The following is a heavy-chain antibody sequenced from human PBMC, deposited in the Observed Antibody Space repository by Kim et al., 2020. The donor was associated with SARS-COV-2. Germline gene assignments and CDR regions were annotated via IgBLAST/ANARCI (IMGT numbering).Heavy chain of an antibody. CDR1: GFTFGDYA. J-gene: IGHJ4*02. CDR2: IRSKAYGWTT. V-gene: IGHV3-49*03. CDR3: TRVGYPKLLWFGELSN. Sequence: GGSLRLSCTASGFTFGDYAMSWFRQAPGKGLEWVGFIRSKAYGWTTEYAASVKGRFTISRDDSKSIAYLQMNSLKTEDTAVYYCTRVGYPKLLWFGELSNWGQGTLVTVSS. D-gene: IGHD3-10*01.